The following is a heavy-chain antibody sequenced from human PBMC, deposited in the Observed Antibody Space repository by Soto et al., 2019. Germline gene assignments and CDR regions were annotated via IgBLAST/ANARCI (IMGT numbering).Heavy chain of an antibody. CDR1: GGSISSYY. CDR2: IYYSGST. V-gene: IGHV4-59*01. Sequence: LSLTCTVSGGSISSYYWSWIRQPPGKGLEWIGYIYYSGSTNYNPSLKSRVTISVDTSKNQFSLKLSSVTAADTAVYYCARGREYYDNFDYWGQGTLVTVSS. J-gene: IGHJ4*02. D-gene: IGHD3-22*01. CDR3: ARGREYYDNFDY.